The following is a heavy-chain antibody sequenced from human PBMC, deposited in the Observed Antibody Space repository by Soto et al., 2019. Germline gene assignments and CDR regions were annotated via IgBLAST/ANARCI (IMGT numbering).Heavy chain of an antibody. CDR1: GGAFGRYS. CDR3: ARGDEMTAVTIFEY. Sequence: QVQLEQSGPEVKRPGTSVKVSCKAPGGAFGRYSVSCVRQAPGQGLEWIGGVIPAFNTSNYSLKFQGRVAIFADLSTSTVFMELRSLRSEDTALYYCARGDEMTAVTIFEYWGQGTLVTVSS. V-gene: IGHV1-69*01. CDR2: VIPAFNTS. D-gene: IGHD4-17*01. J-gene: IGHJ4*02.